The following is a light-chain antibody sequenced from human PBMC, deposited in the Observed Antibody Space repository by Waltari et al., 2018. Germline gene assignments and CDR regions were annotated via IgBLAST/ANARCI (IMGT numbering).Light chain of an antibody. J-gene: IGKJ5*01. V-gene: IGKV3-15*01. CDR1: QNIDTR. Sequence: ILLTQSPATLSVYPGERATLSCRASQNIDTRLAWYQHKPGQAPRLLIYGASTRAADIPARFSGSGFGTDISLTINSLQSEDFAVYYCQQYLQWPPAITFGPGTRLDFK. CDR2: GAS. CDR3: QQYLQWPPAIT.